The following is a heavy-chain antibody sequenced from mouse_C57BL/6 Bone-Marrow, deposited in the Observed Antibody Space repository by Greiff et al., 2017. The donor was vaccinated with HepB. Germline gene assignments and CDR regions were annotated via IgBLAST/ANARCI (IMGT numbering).Heavy chain of an antibody. CDR1: GYTFTSYW. Sequence: QVQLQQPGAELVRPGTSVKLSCKASGYTFTSYWMHWVKQRPGQGLEWIGVIDPSDSYTNYNQKFKGKATLTVDTCSSTAYMQLSSLTSEDSAVYYCARWGNYYDYAFAYWGQGTLVTVSA. J-gene: IGHJ3*01. D-gene: IGHD2-4*01. V-gene: IGHV1-59*01. CDR3: ARWGNYYDYAFAY. CDR2: IDPSDSYT.